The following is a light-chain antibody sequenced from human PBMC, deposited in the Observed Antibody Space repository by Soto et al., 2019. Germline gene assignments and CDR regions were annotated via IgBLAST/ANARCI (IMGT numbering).Light chain of an antibody. J-gene: IGKJ1*01. CDR1: QSVSSNY. CDR3: QQYGSSPQT. V-gene: IGKV3-20*01. CDR2: GAS. Sequence: EIVLTQSPGTLSLSPGERATLSCRASQSVSSNYLAWYQQNPGQAPRLLIYGASTRATGIPDRFSGSGSGTDFTLTISRLEPADFAVYYCQQYGSSPQTFGQGTKVEIK.